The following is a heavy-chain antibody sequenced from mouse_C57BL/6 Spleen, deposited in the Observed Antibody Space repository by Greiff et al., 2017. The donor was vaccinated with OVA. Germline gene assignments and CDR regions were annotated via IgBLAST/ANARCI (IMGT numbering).Heavy chain of an antibody. D-gene: IGHD2-4*01. V-gene: IGHV1-81*01. CDR1: GYTFTSYG. CDR3: ARDGDYDLGYYFDY. J-gene: IGHJ2*01. CDR2: IYPRSGNT. Sequence: QVQLQQSGAELARPGASVKLSCKASGYTFTSYGISWVKQRTGQGLEWIGEIYPRSGNTYYNEKFKGKATLTADKSSSTAYMELRSLTSEDSAVYFCARDGDYDLGYYFDYWGQGTTLTVSS.